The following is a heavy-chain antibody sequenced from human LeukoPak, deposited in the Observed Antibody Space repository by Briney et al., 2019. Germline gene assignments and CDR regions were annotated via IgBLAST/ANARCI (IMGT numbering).Heavy chain of an antibody. CDR2: NAGSSSR. J-gene: IGHJ6*03. Sequence: GGSLRLSCLASGFTFSNYAMSWVRQAPGKGLEWVSNAGSSSRLYGDSVNGRFSVSKDNSNNTLYLQMNSLRADDTAVYYCAKQRGALRENYYMDVWGKGTTVTVSS. V-gene: IGHV3-23*01. CDR3: AKQRGALRENYYMDV. CDR1: GFTFSNYA.